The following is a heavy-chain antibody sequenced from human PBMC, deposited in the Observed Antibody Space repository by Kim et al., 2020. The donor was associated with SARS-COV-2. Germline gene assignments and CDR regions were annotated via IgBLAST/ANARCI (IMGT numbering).Heavy chain of an antibody. V-gene: IGHV3-23*01. J-gene: IGHJ4*01. D-gene: IGHD3-22*01. CDR3: AKEGDYYDSSGYYYGY. CDR1: GFTFSSYA. Sequence: GGSLRLSCAASGFTFSSYAMSWVRQAPGKGLEWVSAISGSGGSTYYADSVKGRFTISRDNSKNTLYLQMNSLRAEDTAVYYCAKEGDYYDSSGYYYGYWGHGTLVTVSS. CDR2: ISGSGGST.